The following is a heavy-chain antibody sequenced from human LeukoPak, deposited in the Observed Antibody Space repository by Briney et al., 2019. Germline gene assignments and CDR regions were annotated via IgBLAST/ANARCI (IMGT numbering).Heavy chain of an antibody. CDR2: ISWNGGTI. D-gene: IGHD3-3*01. J-gene: IGHJ4*02. Sequence: GRSLRLSCAASGFTFDDYAMHWVRQAPGKGLEWVSGISWNGGTIGYADSVKGRFTISRDNSKNTLYLQMNSLRAEDTAIYYCAKAFWSGYYFDYWGQGTLVTVSS. CDR3: AKAFWSGYYFDY. V-gene: IGHV3-9*01. CDR1: GFTFDDYA.